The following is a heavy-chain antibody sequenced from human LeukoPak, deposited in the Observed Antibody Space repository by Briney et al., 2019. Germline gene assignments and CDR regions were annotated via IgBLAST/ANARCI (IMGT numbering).Heavy chain of an antibody. Sequence: SETLSLTCAVSGGPISSCNWRSLVRHPPGKRLEWIGEIYHSVSTNYNPSLKSRVTISVYKSKNQCSLKLSSVTAADTAVYYCARGPAVAENYFDYWGQGTLVTVSS. CDR1: GGPISSCNW. CDR3: ARGPAVAENYFDY. V-gene: IGHV4-4*02. CDR2: IYHSVST. J-gene: IGHJ4*02. D-gene: IGHD6-19*01.